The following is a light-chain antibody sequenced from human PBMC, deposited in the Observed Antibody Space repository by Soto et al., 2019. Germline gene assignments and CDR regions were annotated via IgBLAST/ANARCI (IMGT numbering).Light chain of an antibody. CDR3: QQSYNTPRT. Sequence: DIQMTQAQSSLPAYVVSRVSITCRASQTIGNYLNWYQQRPGKAPNLLISAASTLQSGVPSRFSGSGSGTDFTLTITSLQPEDFATYYCQQSYNTPRTFGQGTKVDIK. CDR1: QTIGNY. J-gene: IGKJ1*01. CDR2: AAS. V-gene: IGKV1-39*01.